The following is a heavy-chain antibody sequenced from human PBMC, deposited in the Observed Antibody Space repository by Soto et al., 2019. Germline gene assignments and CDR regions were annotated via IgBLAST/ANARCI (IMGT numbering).Heavy chain of an antibody. Sequence: PSETLSLTCTVSGGSISSSSYYWGWIRQPPGKGLEWIGSIYYSGSTYYNPSLKSRVTISVDTSKNQFSLKLSSVTAADTAVYYCARQYCSGGSCYSNWSDPWGQGTLVTVSS. CDR1: GGSISSSSYY. CDR2: IYYSGST. CDR3: ARQYCSGGSCYSNWSDP. D-gene: IGHD2-15*01. V-gene: IGHV4-39*01. J-gene: IGHJ5*02.